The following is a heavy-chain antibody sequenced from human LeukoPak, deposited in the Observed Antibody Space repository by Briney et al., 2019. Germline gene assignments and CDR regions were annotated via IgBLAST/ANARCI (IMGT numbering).Heavy chain of an antibody. CDR3: ARNVATTGYCFNY. Sequence: SSVKVSCKASGGTFSSYAISWVRQAPGQGLEWMGRIIPIFGIANYAQKFQGRVTITADKSTSTAYMELSSLRSEDTAVYYCARNVATTGYCFNYWGQGTLVTVSS. J-gene: IGHJ4*02. CDR1: GGTFSSYA. CDR2: IIPIFGIA. V-gene: IGHV1-69*04. D-gene: IGHD1-26*01.